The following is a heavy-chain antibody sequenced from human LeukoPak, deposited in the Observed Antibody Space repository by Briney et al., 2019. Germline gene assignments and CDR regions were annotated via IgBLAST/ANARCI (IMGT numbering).Heavy chain of an antibody. CDR3: AGDFSGSSTSDAFDI. J-gene: IGHJ3*02. CDR2: ISSSGRTI. CDR1: GFTFSSYE. V-gene: IGHV3-48*03. Sequence: PGGSLRLSCAASGFTFSSYEMNWVRQAPGKGLEWVSYISSSGRTIYYADSVKGRFTISRDNAKNSMYLQMNSLRADDTAVYYCAGDFSGSSTSDAFDIWGQGTMVTVSS. D-gene: IGHD2-2*01.